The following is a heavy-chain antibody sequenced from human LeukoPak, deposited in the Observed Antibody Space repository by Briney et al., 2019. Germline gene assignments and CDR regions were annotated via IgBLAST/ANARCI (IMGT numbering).Heavy chain of an antibody. CDR3: ARSKIVVVPAATGIFDY. D-gene: IGHD2-2*01. CDR2: IYSGGNT. J-gene: IGHJ4*02. V-gene: IGHV3-66*01. CDR1: GFTVSSNC. Sequence: PGGSLRLSCAASGFTVSSNCMSWVRQAPGKGLEWVSIIYSGGNTYYADSVKDRFTISRDNSKNTLYLQMNSLRAEDTAVYYCARSKIVVVPAATGIFDYWGQGTLVTVSS.